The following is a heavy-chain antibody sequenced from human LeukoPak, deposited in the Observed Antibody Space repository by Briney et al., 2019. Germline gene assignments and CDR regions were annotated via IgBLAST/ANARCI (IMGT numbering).Heavy chain of an antibody. D-gene: IGHD3-22*01. CDR2: ISSSGNTI. CDR1: GFTFSSYE. J-gene: IGHJ4*02. CDR3: ARARPYFSGFAY. V-gene: IGHV3-48*03. Sequence: EGSLRLSCAASGFTFSSYEMNWVRQAPGKGLEWVSYISSSGNTIYYADSVKGRFTISRDNAKNSLYLQMNSLRAEDTAVYYCARARPYFSGFAYWGQGTLVTVSS.